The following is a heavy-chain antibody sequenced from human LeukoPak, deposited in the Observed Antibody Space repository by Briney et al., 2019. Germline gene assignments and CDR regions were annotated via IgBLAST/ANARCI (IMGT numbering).Heavy chain of an antibody. D-gene: IGHD6-19*01. Sequence: QPGGSLRLSCAGSGLGLSRYWTYWVRQAPGKGLEWVSRMSSDGSSSTYADSVKGRFTVSRDIAKNTLYLQMNSLRAEDTAVYYCGSGSYNSGDSWGQGTLVTVSS. CDR1: GLGLSRYW. CDR3: GSGSYNSGDS. CDR2: MSSDGSSS. J-gene: IGHJ5*01. V-gene: IGHV3-74*01.